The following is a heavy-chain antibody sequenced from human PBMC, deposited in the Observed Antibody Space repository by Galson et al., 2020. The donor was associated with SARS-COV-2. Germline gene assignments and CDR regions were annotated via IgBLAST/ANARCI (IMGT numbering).Heavy chain of an antibody. V-gene: IGHV1-24*01. Sequence: ASVQVSCKVSGYTLTELSMHWVRQAPGKGLEWMGGFDPEDGETIYAQQFQGRVTMTEDTSTDTAYMELSSLRSEDTAMYYCATDKGSGSSPYYYGMDVWGQGTTVTVSS. CDR3: ATDKGSGSSPYYYGMDV. D-gene: IGHD3-10*01. CDR1: GYTLTELS. J-gene: IGHJ6*02. CDR2: FDPEDGET.